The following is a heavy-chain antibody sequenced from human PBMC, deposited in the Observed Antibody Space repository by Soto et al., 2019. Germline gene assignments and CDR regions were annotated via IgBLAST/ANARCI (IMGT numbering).Heavy chain of an antibody. CDR3: ARYSGNYQDAFDI. CDR1: GVTFTLYS. D-gene: IGHD1-26*01. Sequence: QVPLVQSGAEVKKPGASVKVSCRASGVTFTLYSMHWVRQAPGQRLEWMGWINGGSGKTKYSQKFQGRVTIARDTSASTAYMEVSSLRSEDTAVYYCARYSGNYQDAFDIWGQGTMVTVSS. J-gene: IGHJ3*02. CDR2: INGGSGKT. V-gene: IGHV1-3*01.